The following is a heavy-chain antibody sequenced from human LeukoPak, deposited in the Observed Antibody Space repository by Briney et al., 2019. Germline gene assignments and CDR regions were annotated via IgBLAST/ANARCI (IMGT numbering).Heavy chain of an antibody. Sequence: PSGTLSLTCKVSGGSISSYYWSWIRQDPGKGLEWVSYISSSSRYTNYADSVKGRVTISRDNAKNPLYLQMNSLRAVDTAVYYCARARLDSLEPPEDIRPPLDYWGQGTLVTVSS. CDR2: ISSSSRYT. J-gene: IGHJ4*02. V-gene: IGHV3-11*05. CDR3: ARARLDSLEPPEDIRPPLDY. CDR1: GGSISSYY. D-gene: IGHD2-15*01.